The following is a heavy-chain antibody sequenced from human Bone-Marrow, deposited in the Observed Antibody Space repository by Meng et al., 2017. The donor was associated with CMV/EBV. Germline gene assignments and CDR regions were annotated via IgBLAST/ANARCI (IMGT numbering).Heavy chain of an antibody. D-gene: IGHD2-2*01. CDR3: ARGRNPYANNAFDI. Sequence: ASVKVSCKASGNTFTDHYLHWVRQAPGQGLEWMGWINPNSGGTNYAQKVQGRGTMTRDTSISTAYMELSRLRSDDTALYYCARGRNPYANNAFDIWGQGAMVTVSS. CDR2: INPNSGGT. J-gene: IGHJ3*02. V-gene: IGHV1-2*02. CDR1: GNTFTDHY.